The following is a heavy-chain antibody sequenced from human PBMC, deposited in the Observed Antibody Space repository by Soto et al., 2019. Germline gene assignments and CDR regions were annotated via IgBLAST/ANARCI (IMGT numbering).Heavy chain of an antibody. CDR2: IVGTAGST. J-gene: IGHJ4*02. V-gene: IGHV3-23*01. CDR3: AKSESSITGTPGGY. Sequence: EVQLLESGGGXXXPGGSLRLSCAASGFTFSSYAMSWVRQAPGKGLEWVSAIVGTAGSTYYADSVKGRFTISRDNSKNTLYLQMNSLRAEDTAVYYCAKSESSITGTPGGYWGQGTLVTVSS. CDR1: GFTFSSYA. D-gene: IGHD1-7*01.